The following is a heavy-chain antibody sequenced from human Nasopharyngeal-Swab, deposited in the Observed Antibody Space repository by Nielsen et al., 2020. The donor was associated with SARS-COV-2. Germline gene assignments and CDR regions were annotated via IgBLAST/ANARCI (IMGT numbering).Heavy chain of an antibody. CDR2: IDNDGRRT. J-gene: IGHJ4*02. D-gene: IGHD6-19*01. CDR3: VKYGSG. CDR1: GFSFSTYW. Sequence: ETLSLTCAASGFSFSTYWMDWVRQAPGKGPAWVSRIDNDGRRTFYADLVKGRFTISRDNTKNTLYLQMNSLSAEYTALYYCVKYGSGWGQGTLVTVSS. V-gene: IGHV3-74*01.